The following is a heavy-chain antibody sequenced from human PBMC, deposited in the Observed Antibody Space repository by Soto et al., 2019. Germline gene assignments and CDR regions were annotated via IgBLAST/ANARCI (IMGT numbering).Heavy chain of an antibody. Sequence: SETLSLTCAVYGGSFSGYYWSWIRQPPGKGLEWIGEINHSGSTNYNPSLKSRVTISVDTSKNQFSLKLSSMTAADTAVYYCARGPQWVSYSRSWYAKTYNWFDPWGQGTLVTVSS. CDR3: ARGPQWVSYSRSWYAKTYNWFDP. V-gene: IGHV4-34*01. J-gene: IGHJ5*02. CDR1: GGSFSGYY. CDR2: INHSGST. D-gene: IGHD6-13*01.